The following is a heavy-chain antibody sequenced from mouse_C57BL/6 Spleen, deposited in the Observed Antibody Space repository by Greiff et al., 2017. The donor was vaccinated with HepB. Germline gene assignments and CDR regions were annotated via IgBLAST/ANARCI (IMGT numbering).Heavy chain of an antibody. V-gene: IGHV1-80*01. CDR2: IYPGDGDT. D-gene: IGHD2-1*01. CDR3: ARRRGYGNYDYAMDY. Sequence: QVQLQQSGAELVKPGASVKISCKASGYAFRSYWMNWVKQRPGKGLEWIGQIYPGDGDTNYNEKFKGKGTLTADKSSSTAYMQRSSLTSEDSAVSFCARRRGYGNYDYAMDYWGQGTSVTVSS. CDR1: GYAFRSYW. J-gene: IGHJ4*01.